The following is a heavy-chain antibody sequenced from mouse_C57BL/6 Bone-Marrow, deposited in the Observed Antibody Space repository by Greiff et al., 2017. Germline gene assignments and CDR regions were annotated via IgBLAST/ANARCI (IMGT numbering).Heavy chain of an antibody. CDR3: ARGGYGNYPLAY. V-gene: IGHV3-6*01. D-gene: IGHD2-1*01. J-gene: IGHJ3*01. CDR1: GYSITSGYY. CDR2: ISYAGSN. Sequence: EVQLQESGPGLVKPSQSLSLTCSVTGYSITSGYYWNWIRQFPGNQLEWMGYISYAGSNNYNPSLKNRNSITRDTSKNQFFLKWNTVTTEDTATYYGARGGYGNYPLAYWGQGTLVTVSA.